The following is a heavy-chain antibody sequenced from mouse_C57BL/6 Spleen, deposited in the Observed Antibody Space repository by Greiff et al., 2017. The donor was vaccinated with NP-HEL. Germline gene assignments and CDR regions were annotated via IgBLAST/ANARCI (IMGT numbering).Heavy chain of an antibody. CDR3: ARCYYDYLGDY. Sequence: LKESGASVKISCKASGYAFSSYWMNWVKQRPGKGLEWIGQIYHGDGDTNYNGKFKGKATLTADKSSSTAYMQLSSLTSEDSAVYFCARCYYDYLGDYWGQGTSVTVSS. D-gene: IGHD2-4*01. J-gene: IGHJ4*01. CDR1: GYAFSSYW. CDR2: IYHGDGDT. V-gene: IGHV1-80*01.